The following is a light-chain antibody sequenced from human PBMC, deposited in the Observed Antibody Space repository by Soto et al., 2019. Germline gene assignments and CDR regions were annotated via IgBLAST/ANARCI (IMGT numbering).Light chain of an antibody. J-gene: IGKJ2*01. CDR2: GAS. CDR1: QSVYINS. V-gene: IGKV3-20*01. Sequence: EVVLTQSPGTLSLSPGESATLSCRASQSVYINSLAWYQHKRGRAPRLLIYGASTRATAVPDRFTGSGSGTDFALTISSLEPEDAAVYYCQQYGVSPFTFGPGTNLDIK. CDR3: QQYGVSPFT.